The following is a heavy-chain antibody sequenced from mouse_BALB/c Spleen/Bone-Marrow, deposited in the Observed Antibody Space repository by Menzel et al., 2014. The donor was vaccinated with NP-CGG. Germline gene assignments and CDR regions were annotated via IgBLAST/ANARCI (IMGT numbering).Heavy chain of an antibody. D-gene: IGHD2-4*01. CDR2: ISCYNGAT. CDR3: ARGGTMISTDAMDY. V-gene: IGHV1S34*01. Sequence: LVKTGASVKISCKASGYSFTGYYMHWVQRSHGKSLEWIGYISCYNGATRYNQKFKGKATFTVDTSSSTAHMQFNSLTSEDSAVYFCARGGTMISTDAMDYWGQGTSVTVSS. J-gene: IGHJ4*01. CDR1: GYSFTGYY.